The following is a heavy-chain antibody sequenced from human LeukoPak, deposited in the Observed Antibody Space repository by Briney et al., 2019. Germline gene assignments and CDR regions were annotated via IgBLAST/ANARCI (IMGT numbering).Heavy chain of an antibody. D-gene: IGHD2-2*01. Sequence: GRSLSLSCAASGFTFSNYGIHWVRQAPGKGLEWVSGISSSGGSTYYADSVKGRFTISRDNSKNTLFLQMNSLRAEDRAVYYCAKDSLRTVPKASFDYWGQGILVTVSS. CDR3: AKDSLRTVPKASFDY. V-gene: IGHV3-23*01. CDR2: ISSSGGST. CDR1: GFTFSNYG. J-gene: IGHJ4*02.